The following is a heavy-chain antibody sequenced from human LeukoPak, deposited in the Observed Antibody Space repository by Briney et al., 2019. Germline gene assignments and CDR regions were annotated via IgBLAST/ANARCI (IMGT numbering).Heavy chain of an antibody. CDR2: ISYDGSNK. J-gene: IGHJ6*03. CDR3: ARQDYYYYYMDV. V-gene: IGHV3-30*04. Sequence: GRSLRLSCAASGFTFSSYAMHWVRQAPGKGLEWVAVISYDGSNKYYADSVKGRFTISRDNAKNSLYLQMNSLRAEDTAVYYCARQDYYYYYMDVWGKGTTVTVSS. CDR1: GFTFSSYA.